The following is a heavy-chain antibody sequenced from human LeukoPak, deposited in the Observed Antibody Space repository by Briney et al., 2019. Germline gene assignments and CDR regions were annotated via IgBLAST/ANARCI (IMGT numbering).Heavy chain of an antibody. CDR1: GGTFSSYA. CDR2: IIPILGTA. V-gene: IGHV1-69*13. J-gene: IGHJ4*02. Sequence: GASVKVSCKASGGTFSSYAISWVRQAPGQGLEWMGGIIPILGTANYAQRFQGRVTITADESTSTAYMELSSLRSEDTAVYYCATEYSGSHYEFGYFDYWGQGTLVTVSS. CDR3: ATEYSGSHYEFGYFDY. D-gene: IGHD1-26*01.